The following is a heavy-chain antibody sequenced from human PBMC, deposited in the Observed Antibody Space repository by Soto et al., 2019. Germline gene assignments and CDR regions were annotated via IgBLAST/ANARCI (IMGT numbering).Heavy chain of an antibody. Sequence: EVQLVETGGGLIQPGGSLRLSCAASGFTVSSNYMSWVRQAPGKGLEWVSVIYSGGSTYYADSVKGRFTISRDNPKITLYLQLNTLRAEDTAVYHCARATGGARPLDDAFDIWGQGTMVTVSS. J-gene: IGHJ3*02. CDR2: IYSGGST. D-gene: IGHD6-6*01. CDR3: ARATGGARPLDDAFDI. CDR1: GFTVSSNY. V-gene: IGHV3-53*02.